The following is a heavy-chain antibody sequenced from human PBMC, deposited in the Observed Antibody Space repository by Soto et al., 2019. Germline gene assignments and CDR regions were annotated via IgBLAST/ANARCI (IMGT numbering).Heavy chain of an antibody. J-gene: IGHJ3*02. CDR1: GFTFSNAW. V-gene: IGHV3-15*07. D-gene: IGHD6-19*01. Sequence: GGSLRLSCAASGFTFSNAWMNWVRQAPGKGLEWVGRIKSKTDGGTTDYAAPVKGRFTISRDDSKNTLYLQMNSLKTEDTAVYYCTTDSWAVAAEDAFDIWGQGTMVTVSS. CDR3: TTDSWAVAAEDAFDI. CDR2: IKSKTDGGTT.